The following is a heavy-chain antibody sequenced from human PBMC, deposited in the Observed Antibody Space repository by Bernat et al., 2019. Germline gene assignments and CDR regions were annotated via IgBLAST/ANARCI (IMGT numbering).Heavy chain of an antibody. D-gene: IGHD6-19*01. CDR2: IIPIFGIA. Sequence: QVQLVQSGAEVKKPGSSVKVSCKASGGTFSSYAISWVRQAPGQGLEWMGGIIPIFGIANYAQKFQGRVTITADKSTSTAYMELSSLRSEDTAVYYCAKDASGWENYMDLNFDYWGQGTLVTVSS. CDR1: GGTFSSYA. V-gene: IGHV1-69*17. CDR3: AKDASGWENYMDLNFDY. J-gene: IGHJ4*02.